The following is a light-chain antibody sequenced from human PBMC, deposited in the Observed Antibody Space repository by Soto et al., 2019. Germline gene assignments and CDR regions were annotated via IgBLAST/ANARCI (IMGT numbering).Light chain of an antibody. V-gene: IGKV1-5*01. J-gene: IGKJ3*01. Sequence: DIQMTQSPSPLSASVGDRVTISCQASQDIGTFLNWYQQTSGKAPRLLIYDAAHLETGVPSRFSGSGFGTEFTLTISSLQPDDFATYYCQQYNSYLLTFGPGTTVDIK. CDR2: DAA. CDR3: QQYNSYLLT. CDR1: QDIGTF.